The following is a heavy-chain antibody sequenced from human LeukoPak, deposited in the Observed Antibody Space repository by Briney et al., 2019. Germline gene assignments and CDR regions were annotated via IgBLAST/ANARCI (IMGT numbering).Heavy chain of an antibody. CDR3: AQRKPPMVRGVRRPKTYYFDY. J-gene: IGHJ4*02. CDR2: ISSSSTSK. V-gene: IGHV3-48*04. Sequence: GGSLRLSCAVSGFIFSSYSMNWVRQAPGKGLEWVSHISSSSTSKYYADSVKGRFTISRDNAKNSLYLQMNSLRAEDTAVYYCAQRKPPMVRGVRRPKTYYFDYWGQGTLVTVSS. CDR1: GFIFSSYS. D-gene: IGHD3-10*01.